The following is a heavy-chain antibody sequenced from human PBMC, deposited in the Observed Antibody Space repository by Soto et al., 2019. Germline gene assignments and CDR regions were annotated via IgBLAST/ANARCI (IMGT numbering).Heavy chain of an antibody. J-gene: IGHJ3*02. CDR1: EFTFSDYY. D-gene: IGHD5-12*01. V-gene: IGHV3-11*01. CDR3: ARRSGYAFDM. CDR2: IGRSGSTI. Sequence: VQLVESGGGLVKPGGSLRLTCAASEFTFSDYYMSWIGQAPGKGLEWVSYIGRSGSTIYYSDSVKGRFTISRDNAKSSLWLQMSGLRAEDTAVYYCARRSGYAFDMWGQGTMVTVSS.